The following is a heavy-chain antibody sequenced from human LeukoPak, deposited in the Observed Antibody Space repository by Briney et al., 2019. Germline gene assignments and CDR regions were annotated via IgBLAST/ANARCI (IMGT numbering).Heavy chain of an antibody. CDR1: GYTFTSFG. Sequence: ASVKVSCKASGYTFTSFGISWVRQAPGQGLEWMGWISAYNGNTNYAQKFQGRVTMTTDTSTSTAYMELSRLRSDDTAVYYCARAAYSISSRYYYYYYMDVWGKGTTVTVSS. D-gene: IGHD6-6*01. CDR2: ISAYNGNT. V-gene: IGHV1-18*01. J-gene: IGHJ6*03. CDR3: ARAAYSISSRYYYYYYMDV.